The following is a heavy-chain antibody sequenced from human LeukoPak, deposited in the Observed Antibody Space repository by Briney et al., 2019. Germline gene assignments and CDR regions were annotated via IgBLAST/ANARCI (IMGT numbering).Heavy chain of an antibody. CDR1: EFIFDNYN. J-gene: IGHJ3*02. CDR2: ITSSSSVV. D-gene: IGHD1-26*01. Sequence: GGSLRLSCAASEFIFDNYNINWVRQAPGKGLERLSYITSSSSVVFYADSVKGRFTISRHNAKNSVYLQLNSLRDEDTAVYYCARDQYSRSLVAFDIWGQGTLVIVSS. V-gene: IGHV3-48*02. CDR3: ARDQYSRSLVAFDI.